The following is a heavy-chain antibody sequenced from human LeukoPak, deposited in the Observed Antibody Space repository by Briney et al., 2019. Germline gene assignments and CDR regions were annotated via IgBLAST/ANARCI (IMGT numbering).Heavy chain of an antibody. CDR1: GGSISSYY. J-gene: IGHJ3*02. CDR2: IYYSGST. V-gene: IGHV4-59*01. D-gene: IGHD3-10*01. CDR3: ASGGLVRGAALRDAFDI. Sequence: SETLSLTCTVSGGSISSYYWSWIRQPPGKGLEWIGYIYYSGSTNYNPSLKSRVTISVDTSKNQFSLKLSSVTAADTAVYYCASGGLVRGAALRDAFDIWGQGTMVTVST.